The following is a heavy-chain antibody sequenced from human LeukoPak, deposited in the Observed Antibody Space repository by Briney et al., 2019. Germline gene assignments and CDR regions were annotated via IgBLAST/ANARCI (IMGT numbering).Heavy chain of an antibody. CDR3: ARGRSYGFDFDS. CDR2: KYYSGST. J-gene: IGHJ4*02. CDR1: GVSINTCCYY. V-gene: IGHV4-61*01. Sequence: SETLSLTCDVSGVSINTCCYYWTWIRQPPGKGLEWIGYKYYSGSTRYNSSLRSRLTISLDSSKNQFSLRLTSVTAADTVVYYCARGRSYGFDFDSWGPGTLVIVSS. D-gene: IGHD5-18*01.